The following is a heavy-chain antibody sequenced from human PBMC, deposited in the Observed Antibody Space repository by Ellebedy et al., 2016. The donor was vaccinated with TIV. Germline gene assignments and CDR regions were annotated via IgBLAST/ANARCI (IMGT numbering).Heavy chain of an antibody. Sequence: GESLKISCEASRFTFSNYGMHWVRQAPGRGLAWVAVIWIAGSNAYYADSVKGRFAISRDNSKKTLYLQMNSLRAEDTAVYYWARDRAAMVRGAITPPGAFDLWGQGTTVTVSS. J-gene: IGHJ3*01. CDR2: IWIAGSNA. D-gene: IGHD3-10*01. CDR1: RFTFSNYG. V-gene: IGHV3-33*01. CDR3: ARDRAAMVRGAITPPGAFDL.